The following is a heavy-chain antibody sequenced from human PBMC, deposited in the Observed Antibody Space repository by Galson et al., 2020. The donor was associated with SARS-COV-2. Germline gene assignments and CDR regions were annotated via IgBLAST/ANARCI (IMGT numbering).Heavy chain of an antibody. Sequence: GESLKISCAASGFTFSSYWMSWVRQAPGKGLEWVANIKQDGSEKCYVDSVKGRFTISRDNAKNSLYLQMNSLRAEDTAVYYCAREGYYYGSGSSPYDAFDIWGQGTMVTVSS. V-gene: IGHV3-7*01. D-gene: IGHD3-10*01. J-gene: IGHJ3*02. CDR1: GFTFSSYW. CDR2: IKQDGSEK. CDR3: AREGYYYGSGSSPYDAFDI.